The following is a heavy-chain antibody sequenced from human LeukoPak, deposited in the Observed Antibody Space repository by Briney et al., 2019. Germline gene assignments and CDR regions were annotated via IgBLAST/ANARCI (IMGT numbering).Heavy chain of an antibody. D-gene: IGHD1-26*01. CDR3: AKGNIVGATLDY. V-gene: IGHV3-53*05. Sequence: GGSLRLSCAASGFTVSSNYMTWVRQAPGKGLEWVSVIYSGGNTYYADSVKGRFTISRDNSKNTLYLQMNSLRAEDTAVYYCAKGNIVGATLDYWGQGTLVTVSS. J-gene: IGHJ4*02. CDR1: GFTVSSNY. CDR2: IYSGGNT.